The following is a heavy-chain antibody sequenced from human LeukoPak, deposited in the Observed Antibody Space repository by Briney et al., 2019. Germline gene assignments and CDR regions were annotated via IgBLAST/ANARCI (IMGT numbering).Heavy chain of an antibody. Sequence: SQTLSLTCTVSGGSISNYYWAWIRQPPGKGLERIGYIYDTGSTKYSPSLKSRLTISLRTSRNQFSLNLSSLTAADTAIYYCARVRNYPDAFDIWGQGRMVTVSS. J-gene: IGHJ3*02. V-gene: IGHV4-59*01. CDR3: ARVRNYPDAFDI. CDR2: IYDTGST. D-gene: IGHD5-24*01. CDR1: GGSISNYY.